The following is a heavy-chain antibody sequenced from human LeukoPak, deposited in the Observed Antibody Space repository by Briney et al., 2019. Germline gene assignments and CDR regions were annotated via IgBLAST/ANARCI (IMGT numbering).Heavy chain of an antibody. CDR3: ARRIIVGAEELDAFDI. Sequence: GGSLRLSCAASGFTFSSYSMNWVRQAPGKGLEWVSSISSSSSYIYYADSVKGRFTISRDNAKNSLYLQMNSLRAEDTAVYYCARRIIVGAEELDAFDIWSQGTMVTVSS. V-gene: IGHV3-21*01. CDR2: ISSSSSYI. J-gene: IGHJ3*02. CDR1: GFTFSSYS. D-gene: IGHD1-26*01.